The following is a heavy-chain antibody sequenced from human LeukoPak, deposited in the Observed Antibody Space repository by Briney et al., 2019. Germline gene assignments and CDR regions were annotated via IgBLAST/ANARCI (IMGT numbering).Heavy chain of an antibody. CDR3: ARVKGASDIVASTIDY. CDR1: GFTFSSYS. CDR2: ISISNNYK. J-gene: IGHJ4*02. Sequence: GGSLRLSCAASGFTFSSYSTNWVRQAPGKGLEWVSSISISNNYKYYADSVKGRFTISRDNAKNSLYLQMNSLRAEDTAIYYCARVKGASDIVASTIDYWGQGTLVTVSS. V-gene: IGHV3-21*01. D-gene: IGHD5-12*01.